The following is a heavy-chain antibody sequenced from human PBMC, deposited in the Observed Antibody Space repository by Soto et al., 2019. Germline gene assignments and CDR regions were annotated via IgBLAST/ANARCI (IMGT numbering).Heavy chain of an antibody. Sequence: TLTCRFSGFSLTTSGVGVGWIRQSPGKAPEWLALIYWDDDKRYSASLKSRLTITKDTSKNQVVLTVSDLDPTDTATYYCAHRVLRTVFGLATTTAIYFDFWGQGTPVTVSS. CDR3: AHRVLRTVFGLATTTAIYFDF. CDR1: GFSLTTSGVG. D-gene: IGHD3-3*01. V-gene: IGHV2-5*02. CDR2: IYWDDDK. J-gene: IGHJ4*02.